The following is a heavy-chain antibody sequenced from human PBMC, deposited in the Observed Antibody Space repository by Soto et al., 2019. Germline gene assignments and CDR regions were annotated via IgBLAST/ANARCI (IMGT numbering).Heavy chain of an antibody. CDR1: GFTFSSYW. D-gene: IGHD4-17*01. V-gene: IGHV3-74*01. Sequence: GGSLRLSCAASGFTFSSYWMHWVRQAPGKGLEWVSRINSDGSSTSYADSVKGRFTISGDNAKNALYLQMNSLRAEDTAVYYCARVDYGAFQYYFEYWGQGTLVTVSS. CDR2: INSDGSST. CDR3: ARVDYGAFQYYFEY. J-gene: IGHJ4*02.